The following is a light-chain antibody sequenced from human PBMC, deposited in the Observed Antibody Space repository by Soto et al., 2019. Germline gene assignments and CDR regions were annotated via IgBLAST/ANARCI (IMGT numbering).Light chain of an antibody. Sequence: QSVLTQPASVSGSPGQSITISCTGTSSDVGGYNYVFWYQQHPGKAPKFMIYDVSNRPSGVSNRFSGSKSGNTASLTISGLQAEDEADYYCCSYTTSNTRQIVFGTGTKLTVL. CDR2: DVS. J-gene: IGLJ1*01. V-gene: IGLV2-14*01. CDR1: SSDVGGYNY. CDR3: CSYTTSNTRQIV.